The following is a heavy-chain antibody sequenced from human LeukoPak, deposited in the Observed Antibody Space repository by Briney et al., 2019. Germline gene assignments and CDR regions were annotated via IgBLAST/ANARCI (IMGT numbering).Heavy chain of an antibody. CDR1: GYSIRSGYY. V-gene: IGHV4-38-2*02. CDR3: ARDLRMGGPWRQFDY. Sequence: PSETLSLTCTVSGYSIRSGYYWAWIRQPPGKGLEWIGSSYHSGGTDYNPSLKSRVTISVDTSKNQFSLQLNSLTAADTAVYYCARDLRMGGPWRQFDYWGQGTLVTVSS. J-gene: IGHJ4*02. D-gene: IGHD3-16*01. CDR2: SYHSGGT.